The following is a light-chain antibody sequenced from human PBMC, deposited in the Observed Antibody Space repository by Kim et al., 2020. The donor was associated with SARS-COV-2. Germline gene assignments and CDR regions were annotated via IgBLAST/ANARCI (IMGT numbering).Light chain of an antibody. Sequence: QAITISCPGTSSDVGGYNYDSWYQQHPGKAPKLMIYDVSKRPSGVSNRFSGSKSGNTASLTISGLQAEDEADYYCSSYTSNSTPYVFGTGTKVTAL. CDR2: DVS. V-gene: IGLV2-14*04. J-gene: IGLJ1*01. CDR3: SSYTSNSTPYV. CDR1: SSDVGGYNY.